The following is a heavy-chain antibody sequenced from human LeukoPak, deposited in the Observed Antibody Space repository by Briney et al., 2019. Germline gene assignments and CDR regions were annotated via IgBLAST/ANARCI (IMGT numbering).Heavy chain of an antibody. CDR1: GFTFSDHY. J-gene: IGHJ4*02. Sequence: PGGSLRLSCAASGFTFSDHYMDWVRQAPGKGLEWVGRIRNKANSYTTEYAASVKGRFTISRGDSKNSLYLQMNSLKTEDTAVYYCARRADSSGWYLFDYWGQGTLVTVSS. D-gene: IGHD6-19*01. CDR3: ARRADSSGWYLFDY. CDR2: IRNKANSYTT. V-gene: IGHV3-72*01.